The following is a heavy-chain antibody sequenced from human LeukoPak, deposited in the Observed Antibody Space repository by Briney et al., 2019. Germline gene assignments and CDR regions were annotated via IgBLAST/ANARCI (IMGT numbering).Heavy chain of an antibody. CDR3: AKVGSTVSNYYFDY. V-gene: IGHV3-30*18. Sequence: GGSLRLSCAASGFTFDDYAMHWVRQAPGKGLEWVAVISYDGNDKYYAGSVKGRFTISRDNSKSTLYLQMGSLRAEDTAVYYCAKVGSTVSNYYFDYWGQGTLVTVSS. CDR2: ISYDGNDK. CDR1: GFTFDDYA. J-gene: IGHJ4*02. D-gene: IGHD4-11*01.